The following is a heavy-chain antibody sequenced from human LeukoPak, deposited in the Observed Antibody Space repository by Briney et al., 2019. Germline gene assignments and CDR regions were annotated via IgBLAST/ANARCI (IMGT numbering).Heavy chain of an antibody. CDR1: GGSISSSSFY. J-gene: IGHJ4*02. CDR2: IHYSGST. D-gene: IGHD2-2*01. Sequence: ASETLSLTCTVSGGSISSSSFYWGWIRQPPGKGLEWIGNIHYSGSTNYNPSLRSRITISVDTSKNQFSLKLSSVTAADTAVYYCARGLPSDLDYWGQGTLVTVSS. V-gene: IGHV4-39*07. CDR3: ARGLPSDLDY.